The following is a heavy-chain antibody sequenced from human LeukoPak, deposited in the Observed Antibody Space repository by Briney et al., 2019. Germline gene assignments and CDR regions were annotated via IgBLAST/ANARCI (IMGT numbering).Heavy chain of an antibody. V-gene: IGHV3-7*03. CDR1: GFTFNNYW. J-gene: IGHJ6*02. D-gene: IGHD3-16*01. CDR2: IKQDGSEK. Sequence: GGSLRLSCAASGFTFNNYWMSWVRQAPGRGLEWVANIKQDGSEKYYVDSVKGRFTISRDNAKNSLYLQMNSLRAEDTAVYYCARDYDYYYYGMDVWGQGTTVTVSS. CDR3: ARDYDYYYYGMDV.